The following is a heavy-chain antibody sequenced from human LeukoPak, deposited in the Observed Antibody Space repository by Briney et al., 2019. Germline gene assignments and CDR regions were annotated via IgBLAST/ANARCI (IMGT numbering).Heavy chain of an antibody. J-gene: IGHJ4*02. CDR1: GFTFGSHA. D-gene: IGHD5-18*01. CDR3: GKTTVGYSSGQKPAWPVDF. Sequence: PGGSLRLSCEASGFTFGSHAMYWVRQAPGKGLEWVAGIFGSGGGPHYADSVKGRFTISRDNSRNTVYLQINSQRDDDTAVYYCGKTTVGYSSGQKPAWPVDFWGQGTLVTVSS. V-gene: IGHV3-23*01. CDR2: IFGSGGGP.